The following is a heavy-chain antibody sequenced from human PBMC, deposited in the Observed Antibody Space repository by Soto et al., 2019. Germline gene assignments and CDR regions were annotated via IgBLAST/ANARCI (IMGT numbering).Heavy chain of an antibody. V-gene: IGHV4-39*01. CDR2: IYYSGST. D-gene: IGHD3-10*01. J-gene: IGHJ5*02. CDR1: GGSISSSSYY. Sequence: SETLSLTCTDSGGSISSSSYYWGWIRQSPGKGLEWIGSIYYSGSTYYNPSLKSRVTISVDTSKNQFSLKLSSVTAADTAVYYCARQLLWFGELLLFREFDPWGQGTLVTVSS. CDR3: ARQLLWFGELLLFREFDP.